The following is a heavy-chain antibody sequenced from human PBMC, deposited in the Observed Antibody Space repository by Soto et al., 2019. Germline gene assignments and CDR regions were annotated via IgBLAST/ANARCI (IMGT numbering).Heavy chain of an antibody. D-gene: IGHD6-13*01. CDR3: ARVHSWYLVDS. V-gene: IGHV4-59*01. CDR2: IYHSGST. J-gene: IGHJ5*01. CDR1: GGSLTNDY. Sequence: QVQLQESGPGLVKASETLSLTCTVSGGSLTNDYWSWIRQLPSQGLEWIGYIYHSGSTYSTPSLQSRVSMSLDTSKNQFFLKMTSVTAADTAVYFCARVHSWYLVDSWGQGTLVTVSS.